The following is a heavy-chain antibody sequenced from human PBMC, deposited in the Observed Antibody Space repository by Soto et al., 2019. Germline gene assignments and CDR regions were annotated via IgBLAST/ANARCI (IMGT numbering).Heavy chain of an antibody. D-gene: IGHD2-15*01. J-gene: IGHJ4*02. CDR1: GGSISSGDYY. CDR3: ARELVGYCSGGSCSDY. Sequence: SETLSLTCTVSGGSISSGDYYWSWIRQPPGKGLEWIGYIYYSGSTYYNPSLKSRVTISVDTSKNQFSLKLSSVTAADTAVYYCARELVGYCSGGSCSDYWGQGTLVTVSS. CDR2: IYYSGST. V-gene: IGHV4-30-4*01.